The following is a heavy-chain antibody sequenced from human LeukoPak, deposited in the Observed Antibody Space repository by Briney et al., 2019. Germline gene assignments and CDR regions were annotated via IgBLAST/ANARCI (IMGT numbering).Heavy chain of an antibody. D-gene: IGHD2-2*01. CDR2: IKEDGSEK. CDR1: GFTFNRDW. Sequence: PGGSLRLSCAASGFTFNRDWTAWVRQAPGKGLEWVANIKEDGSEKNYVDSVKGRFTISRDTSRNTLFLQMNSLRTEDTAVYYCAKDWGQVPASISGHWGQGTLVTVSS. V-gene: IGHV3-7*01. J-gene: IGHJ1*01. CDR3: AKDWGQVPASISGH.